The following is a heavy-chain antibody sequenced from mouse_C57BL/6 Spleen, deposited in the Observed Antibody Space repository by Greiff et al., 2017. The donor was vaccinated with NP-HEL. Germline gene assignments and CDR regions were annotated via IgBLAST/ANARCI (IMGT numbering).Heavy chain of an antibody. CDR2: IFPGSGST. Sequence: VQLQQSGPELVKPGASVKISCKASGYTFTDYYINWVKQRPGQGLEWIGWIFPGSGSTYYNEKFKGKATLTVDKSSSTAYMLLSSLTSEDSAVYFCARNTPFITTVVDYAMDYWGQGTSVTVSS. CDR3: ARNTPFITTVVDYAMDY. D-gene: IGHD1-1*01. CDR1: GYTFTDYY. V-gene: IGHV1-75*01. J-gene: IGHJ4*01.